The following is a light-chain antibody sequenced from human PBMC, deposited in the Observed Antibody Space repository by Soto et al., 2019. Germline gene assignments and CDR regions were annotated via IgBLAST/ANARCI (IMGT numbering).Light chain of an antibody. J-gene: IGKJ4*01. CDR3: RQYVSYPVT. V-gene: IGKV1-5*03. Sequence: DIQMTQSPSTLSASVGDRVTITCRASQSISNSLAWYQQTPGKAPNLRIYKASSLESGVPSRFSGSGSGTEFNLTISSLQPDDFATYYCRQYVSYPVTFGGGTKVEMK. CDR1: QSISNS. CDR2: KAS.